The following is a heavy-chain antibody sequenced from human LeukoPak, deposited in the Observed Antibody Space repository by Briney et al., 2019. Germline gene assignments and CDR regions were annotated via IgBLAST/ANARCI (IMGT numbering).Heavy chain of an antibody. J-gene: IGHJ4*02. CDR1: GFTFSSSG. D-gene: IGHD5-18*01. V-gene: IGHV3-23*01. CDR3: ARGRNTGRQFYFDY. Sequence: GGSLRLSCAASGFTFSSSGMGWVRQAPGKGLECVSPITGSGGSTSYTDSVKGGFTISRDNSKNTLYLQMNSLRAEDTAVYYCARGRNTGRQFYFDYWGQGTLVTVAS. CDR2: ITGSGGST.